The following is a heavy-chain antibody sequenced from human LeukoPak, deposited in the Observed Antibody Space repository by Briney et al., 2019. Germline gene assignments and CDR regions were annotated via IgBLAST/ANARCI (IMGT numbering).Heavy chain of an antibody. J-gene: IGHJ4*02. Sequence: SETLSLTCTVSGGSISSYYWSWIRQPPGKGLEWIGYIYYSGSTNYNPSLKSRVTISVDTSKNQFSLKLSSVTAADTAVYYCARGLLSSGSDYWGQGTLVTVSS. V-gene: IGHV4-59*01. CDR3: ARGLLSSGSDY. D-gene: IGHD3-22*01. CDR2: IYYSGST. CDR1: GGSISSYY.